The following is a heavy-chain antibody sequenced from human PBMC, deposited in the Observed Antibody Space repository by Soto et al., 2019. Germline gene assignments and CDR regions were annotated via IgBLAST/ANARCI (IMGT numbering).Heavy chain of an antibody. D-gene: IGHD3-3*01. CDR2: MSGNNGNT. V-gene: IGHV1-18*01. Sequence: QLQLVQSGAEVKRPGDSVKVSCKASDYIFSNYHINWVRQAPGQGLEWMGWMSGNNGNTQYAQMFQGRVTMTTEKSTNTVYMEQRSRRSDDTALNYCAKPGDIYEFWSGYYRTANYFDFWGQGSLVTVSS. J-gene: IGHJ4*02. CDR1: DYIFSNYH. CDR3: AKPGDIYEFWSGYYRTANYFDF.